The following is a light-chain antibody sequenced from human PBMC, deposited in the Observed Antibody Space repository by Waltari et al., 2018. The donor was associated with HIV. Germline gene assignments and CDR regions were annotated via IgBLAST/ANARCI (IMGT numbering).Light chain of an antibody. Sequence: QAGLSQPPSVSKGLRQTATLTCTGNSNNVGYQGAAWLQQHQGHPPKLLSYRNNNRPSGISERLSASRSGNTASLTITGLQPEDEADYYFSAWDSSLSAWVFGGGTKLTVL. CDR2: RNN. J-gene: IGLJ3*02. CDR1: SNNVGYQG. CDR3: SAWDSSLSAWV. V-gene: IGLV10-54*01.